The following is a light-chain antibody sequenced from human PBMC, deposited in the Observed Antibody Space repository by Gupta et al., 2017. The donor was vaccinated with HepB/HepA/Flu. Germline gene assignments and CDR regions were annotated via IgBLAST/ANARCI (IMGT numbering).Light chain of an antibody. Sequence: DIQMTQSPSSVSASVGDRVTITCRASQDISRWLAWYQQKPGKAPKLLIYGASTLQSGVPSRFSGSGSGTDFTLTISGLQREDFATYCCQQGNSLPLTFGGGTKVEIK. CDR3: QQGNSLPLT. J-gene: IGKJ4*01. V-gene: IGKV1-12*01. CDR2: GAS. CDR1: QDISRW.